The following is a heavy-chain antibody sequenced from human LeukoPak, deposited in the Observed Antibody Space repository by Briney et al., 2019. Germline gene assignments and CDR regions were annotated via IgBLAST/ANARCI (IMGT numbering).Heavy chain of an antibody. CDR3: AKARSYGSGSCDY. V-gene: IGHV3-9*01. J-gene: IGHJ4*02. CDR2: ISWNSGSI. CDR1: GFTFDDYA. D-gene: IGHD3-10*01. Sequence: GRSLRLSRAASGFTFDDYAMHWVRQAPGKGLEGVSGISWNSGSIGYADSVKGRFPISRDNAKNSLYLQMNSLRAEDTALYYCAKARSYGSGSCDYWGQGTLVTVSS.